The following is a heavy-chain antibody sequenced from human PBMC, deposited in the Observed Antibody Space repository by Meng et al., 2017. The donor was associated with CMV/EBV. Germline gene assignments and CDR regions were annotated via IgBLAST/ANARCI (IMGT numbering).Heavy chain of an antibody. CDR3: AKAEARDVDTAMDY. CDR2: ISGSGGST. J-gene: IGHJ4*02. V-gene: IGHV3-23*01. CDR1: GFTFSSYA. Sequence: GEYLKISCAASGFTFSSYAMSWVRQAPGKGLEWVSAISGSGGSTYYADSVKGRFTISRDNSKNTLYLQMNSLRAEDTAVYYCAKAEARDVDTAMDYWGQGTLVTVSS. D-gene: IGHD5-18*01.